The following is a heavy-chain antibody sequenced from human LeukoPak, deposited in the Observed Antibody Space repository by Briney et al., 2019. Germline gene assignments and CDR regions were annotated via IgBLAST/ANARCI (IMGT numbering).Heavy chain of an antibody. J-gene: IGHJ4*02. CDR1: GFTFSSYA. CDR2: ISGSGGST. D-gene: IGHD5-18*01. Sequence: SGGSLRLSCAASGFTFSSYAMSWVRQAPGKGLEWVSAISGSGGSTYYADSVKGRFTISRDNSKNTLYLQMNSLRAEDTAVYYCAKGRQLWFRGGFDYWGQGTLVTVSS. V-gene: IGHV3-23*01. CDR3: AKGRQLWFRGGFDY.